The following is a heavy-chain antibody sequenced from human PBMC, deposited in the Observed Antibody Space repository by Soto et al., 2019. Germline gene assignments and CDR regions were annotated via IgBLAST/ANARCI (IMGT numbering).Heavy chain of an antibody. Sequence: EVQLVESGGGLVKPGGSLRLSCAVSGLTFSNAWMNWVRQAPGKGLEWVGRIKSKTDGGTTDYAAPVKGRFTISRDDSKNTVYLQMNGLKTEDTAVYFCATDENWYDRSGYHFVDYWGQGTLVTVSS. CDR2: IKSKTDGGTT. CDR1: GLTFSNAW. CDR3: ATDENWYDRSGYHFVDY. V-gene: IGHV3-15*07. D-gene: IGHD3-22*01. J-gene: IGHJ4*02.